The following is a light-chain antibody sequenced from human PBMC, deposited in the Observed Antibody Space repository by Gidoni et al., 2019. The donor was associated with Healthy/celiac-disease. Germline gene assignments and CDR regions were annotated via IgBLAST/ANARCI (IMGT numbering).Light chain of an antibody. CDR3: QQYDNLLLT. J-gene: IGKJ4*01. Sequence: DIQMPQSPSSLPSSVGDRLTLTCQARQDISNYLNWYQQKPGKAPKLLIYDASNLETGVPSRFSGSGSGTDFTFTISSLQPEDIAAYYCQQYDNLLLTFXGXTKVEIK. CDR1: QDISNY. CDR2: DAS. V-gene: IGKV1-33*01.